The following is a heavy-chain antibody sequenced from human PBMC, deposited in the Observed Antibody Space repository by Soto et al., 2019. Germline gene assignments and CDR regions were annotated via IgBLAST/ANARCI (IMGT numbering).Heavy chain of an antibody. CDR3: ARDRPVKARSGSLSF. CDR2: ISHDGSNK. CDR1: GFIFNNYG. D-gene: IGHD3-10*01. V-gene: IGHV3-30*03. Sequence: VGSLRLSCAASGFIFNNYGMHWVRQAPGKGLEWVALISHDGSNKYYADYLKGRSTISRDNSKNTLYLQMNSLRAEDTAVYYCARDRPVKARSGSLSFWGQGTLVTVSS. J-gene: IGHJ4*02.